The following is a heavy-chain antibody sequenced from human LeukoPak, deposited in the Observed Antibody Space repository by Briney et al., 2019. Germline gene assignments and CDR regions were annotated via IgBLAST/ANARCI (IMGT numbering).Heavy chain of an antibody. D-gene: IGHD2-2*01. CDR3: ARRRGGDIVVVPAAIDY. V-gene: IGHV4-38-2*02. CDR1: RYSISSGYY. CDR2: INHSGST. J-gene: IGHJ4*02. Sequence: SETLSLTCTVSRYSISSGYYWSWIRQPPGKGLEWIGEINHSGSTNYNPSLKSRVTISVDTSKNQFSLKLSSGTAADTAVYYCARRRGGDIVVVPAAIDYWGQGTLVTVSS.